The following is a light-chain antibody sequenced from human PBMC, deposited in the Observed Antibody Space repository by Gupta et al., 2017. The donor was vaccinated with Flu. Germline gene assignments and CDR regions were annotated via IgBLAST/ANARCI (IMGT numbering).Light chain of an antibody. V-gene: IGKV4-1*01. CDR3: QQDDSTPRT. Sequence: DIVMTQSPASLSVSLGERATINCKSSQSVLYSSNNKNYLAWYQQKPGQPPKLLIYWASTRESGVPDRFSGRGSGTDFTLTISSLQAEDVAVYYCQQDDSTPRTFGQGTKLEIK. CDR1: QSVLYSSNNKNY. J-gene: IGKJ1*01. CDR2: WAS.